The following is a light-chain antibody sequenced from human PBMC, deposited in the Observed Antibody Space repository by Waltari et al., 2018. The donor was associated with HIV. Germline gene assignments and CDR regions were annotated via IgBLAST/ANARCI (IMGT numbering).Light chain of an antibody. Sequence: QSALTQPASVSGSPGQSITIPCTGTSSDVGGYNYVAWYQQHPGKPPKLMIYDVRNRPSGVSNRFSGSKSGNTASLTISGLQAEDEADYYCSSYTSSSTWVFGGGTKLTVL. CDR1: SSDVGGYNY. J-gene: IGLJ3*02. CDR3: SSYTSSSTWV. V-gene: IGLV2-14*03. CDR2: DVR.